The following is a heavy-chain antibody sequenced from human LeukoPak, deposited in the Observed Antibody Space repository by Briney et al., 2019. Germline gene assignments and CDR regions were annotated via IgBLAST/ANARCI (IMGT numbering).Heavy chain of an antibody. V-gene: IGHV1-46*01. Sequence: ASVKVSCKASGYTFTSYYMHWVRQAPGQGLEWVGIINPSGGSTSYAQKFQGRVTITRDTYTSTVYMELSSLRSEDTAVYYCARAPPPGITMITPSWGQGTLVTVSS. D-gene: IGHD3-22*01. CDR1: GYTFTSYY. CDR2: INPSGGST. J-gene: IGHJ4*02. CDR3: ARAPPPGITMITPS.